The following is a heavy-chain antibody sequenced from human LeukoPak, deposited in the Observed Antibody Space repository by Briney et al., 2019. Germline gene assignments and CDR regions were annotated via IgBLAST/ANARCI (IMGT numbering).Heavy chain of an antibody. V-gene: IGHV1-2*02. CDR1: GYTFTGYY. CDR3: ARDGALDV. J-gene: IGHJ6*02. CDR2: INPDSGDT. Sequence: AASVKVSCKASGYTFTGYYMHWVRQAPGQGLEWMGWINPDSGDTNCAQKFQGRVTLTRDTSISSAYMELSGLIPDDTAVYYCARDGALDVWGQGTTVTVS. D-gene: IGHD3-10*01.